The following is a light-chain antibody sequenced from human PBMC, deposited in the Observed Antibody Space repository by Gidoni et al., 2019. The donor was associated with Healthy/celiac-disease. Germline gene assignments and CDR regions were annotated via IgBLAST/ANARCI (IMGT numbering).Light chain of an antibody. V-gene: IGKV4-1*01. CDR3: QQYYSTPYT. Sequence: DLVMTQSTDSLAVSLGERATINCKSSQSVLYSSNNKNYLAWYQQKPGQPPKLLIYWASTRESGVPDRFSGSGSGTDFTLTISSLQAEDVAVYYCQQYYSTPYTFGQGTKLEIK. J-gene: IGKJ2*01. CDR2: WAS. CDR1: QSVLYSSNNKNY.